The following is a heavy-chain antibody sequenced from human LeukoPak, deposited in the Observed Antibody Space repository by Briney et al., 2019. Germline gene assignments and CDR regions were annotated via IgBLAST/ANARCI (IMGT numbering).Heavy chain of an antibody. CDR1: GDSISTNHW. J-gene: IGHJ4*02. Sequence: PSGTLSLTCAVSGDSISTNHWWSWVRQPPGKGLEWIGEVYHSGSTNYNPSLKSRVTISVDRSKNQFSLKLSSVTAADTAVYYCARQGYGDYDDYWGQGTLVTVSS. D-gene: IGHD4-17*01. CDR2: VYHSGST. CDR3: ARQGYGDYDDY. V-gene: IGHV4-4*02.